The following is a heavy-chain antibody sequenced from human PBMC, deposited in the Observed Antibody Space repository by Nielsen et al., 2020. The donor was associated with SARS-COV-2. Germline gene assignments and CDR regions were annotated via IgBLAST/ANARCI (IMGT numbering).Heavy chain of an antibody. D-gene: IGHD6-6*01. CDR1: GFTFSSFA. CDR3: AREGPDSSSSYFDY. V-gene: IGHV3-30*04. CDR2: ISHDGNTL. Sequence: GGSLRLSCAASGFTFSSFALHWVRQAPGKGLEWVAIISHDGNTLYNAGSVKGRFTISRDNSGNTMFLQMNSLRVDDTAVYYCAREGPDSSSSYFDYWGQGTLVTVSS. J-gene: IGHJ4*02.